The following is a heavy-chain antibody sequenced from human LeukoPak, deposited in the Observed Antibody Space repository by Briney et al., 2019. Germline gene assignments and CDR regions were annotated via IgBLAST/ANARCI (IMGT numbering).Heavy chain of an antibody. CDR1: GFNFNIYS. CDR3: ARDRPRYFDY. CDR2: ISSSSSTI. J-gene: IGHJ4*02. Sequence: GGSLRLSCAASGFNFNIYSMNWVRQAPGKGPEWLAYISSSSSTIYYTGSVKGRFTVSRDNAKNSLYLQMNSLRVEDTAVYYCARDRPRYFDYWGQGILVTVSS. D-gene: IGHD1-14*01. V-gene: IGHV3-48*01.